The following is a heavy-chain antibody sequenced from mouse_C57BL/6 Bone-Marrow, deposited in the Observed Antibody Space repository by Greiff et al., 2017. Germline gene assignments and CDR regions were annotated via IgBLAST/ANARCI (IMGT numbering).Heavy chain of an antibody. Sequence: VQLQQSGAELVKPGASVKMSCKASGYTFTTYPIEWMKQNHGKSLEWIGNFYPYNDDTKYNEKFKGKATLTVEKSSSTVYLELSLFAADDAAVYYCARRGETGWYFDVWGTGTTVTVSS. CDR2: FYPYNDDT. J-gene: IGHJ1*03. CDR3: ARRGETGWYFDV. CDR1: GYTFTTYP. V-gene: IGHV1-47*01. D-gene: IGHD4-1*01.